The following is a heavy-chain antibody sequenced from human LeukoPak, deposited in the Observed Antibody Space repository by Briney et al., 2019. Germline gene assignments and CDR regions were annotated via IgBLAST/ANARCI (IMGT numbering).Heavy chain of an antibody. CDR2: IYYSGST. CDR3: ARATRIAARPIYYMDV. D-gene: IGHD6-6*01. CDR1: GGSISSYY. Sequence: SETLSLTCTVSGGSISSYYWSWIRQPPGKGLEWIGYIYYSGSTNYNPSLKSRVTISVDTSKNQFSLKLSSVTVADTAVYYCARATRIAARPIYYMDVWGKGTTVTVSS. V-gene: IGHV4-59*01. J-gene: IGHJ6*03.